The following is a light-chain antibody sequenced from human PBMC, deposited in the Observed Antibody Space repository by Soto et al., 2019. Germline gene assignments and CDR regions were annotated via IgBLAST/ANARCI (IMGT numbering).Light chain of an antibody. CDR1: QTISSY. Sequence: DIQMTQSPSSLSASVGDRVTITCRASQTISSYLNWFQQKPGKAPKFLIYGASSLQSGVPSRFSGSGSGTDFTLTISSLQPEDFATYYCHQSHSAPPTFGGGTKVEIK. V-gene: IGKV1-39*01. J-gene: IGKJ4*01. CDR3: HQSHSAPPT. CDR2: GAS.